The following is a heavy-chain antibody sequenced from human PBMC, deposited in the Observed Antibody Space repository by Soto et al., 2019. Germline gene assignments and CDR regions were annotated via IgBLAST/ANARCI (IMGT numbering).Heavy chain of an antibody. Sequence: VQLVQSGTEVKKPGASVPVSCKSSGYTFTDFYFHCLRPAPGQGLVRVGCFKRKTVDPKSSQKFQGRVTMSRYTSGSTAYLDLTSPNSYDTAMYYCATGTNGTTGWYHPWGQGTRVTVSS. D-gene: IGHD1-1*01. J-gene: IGHJ5*02. CDR1: GYTFTDFY. CDR2: FKRKTVDP. V-gene: IGHV1-2*02. CDR3: ATGTNGTTGWYHP.